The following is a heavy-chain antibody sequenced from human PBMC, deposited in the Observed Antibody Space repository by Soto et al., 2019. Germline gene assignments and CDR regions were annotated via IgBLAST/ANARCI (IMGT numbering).Heavy chain of an antibody. CDR2: IYYSGST. CDR1: GGSISSRNHF. CDR3: ARLEPAAGVHQGGVFDF. V-gene: IGHV4-39*01. D-gene: IGHD6-13*01. Sequence: SETLSLTCTVSGGSISSRNHFWAWIRQPPGKGLEWIGSIYYSGSTYYNPSLKSRVTISVDTSENQFSLKLISVTAPDTAVYFCARLEPAAGVHQGGVFDFWGQGTLVTVSS. J-gene: IGHJ4*02.